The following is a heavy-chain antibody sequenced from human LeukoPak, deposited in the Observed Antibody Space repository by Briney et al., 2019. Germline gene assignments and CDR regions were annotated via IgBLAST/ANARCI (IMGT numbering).Heavy chain of an antibody. Sequence: GASVKVSCKASGYTFTGYYMHWVRQAPGQGLEWMGWISAYNGNTNYAQKLQGRVTMTTDTSTSTAYMELRSLRSDDTAVYYCARVHDAFDIWGQGTMVTVSS. CDR1: GYTFTGYY. CDR3: ARVHDAFDI. J-gene: IGHJ3*02. CDR2: ISAYNGNT. V-gene: IGHV1-18*04.